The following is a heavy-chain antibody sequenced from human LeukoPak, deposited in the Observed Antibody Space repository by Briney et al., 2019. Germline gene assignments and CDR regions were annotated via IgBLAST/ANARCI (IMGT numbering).Heavy chain of an antibody. CDR3: PKRGPPWDLDY. J-gene: IGHJ4*02. CDR1: GFTFSSFA. D-gene: IGHD1-26*01. CDR2: ISYDGTNK. Sequence: GGSLRLSCAASGFTFSSFAMHWVRQAPGKGLEWVAVISYDGTNKYYADSVKGRFTISRDDSKNTPYLQMNSTRDDDAAVYYCPKRGPPWDLDYWGQGTLVTVSS. V-gene: IGHV3-30*18.